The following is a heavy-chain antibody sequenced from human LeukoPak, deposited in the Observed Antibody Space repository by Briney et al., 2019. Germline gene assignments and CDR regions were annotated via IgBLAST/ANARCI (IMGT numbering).Heavy chain of an antibody. D-gene: IGHD6-6*01. V-gene: IGHV4-59*01. CDR3: ARGHSSSSWGYFDY. Sequence: SETLSLTCTVSGGSFSSYYWTWIRQPPGKGLEWIAYIDYSGNTNYSPSLKSRVTISIDTSRNQFSLKLSSVTAADTAVYYCARGHSSSSWGYFDYWGQGTLVTVSS. CDR2: IDYSGNT. CDR1: GGSFSSYY. J-gene: IGHJ4*02.